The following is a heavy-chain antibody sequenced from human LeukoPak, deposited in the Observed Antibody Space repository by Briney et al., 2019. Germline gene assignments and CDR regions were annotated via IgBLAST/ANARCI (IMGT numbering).Heavy chain of an antibody. D-gene: IGHD6-19*01. CDR1: VWTFSSYS. J-gene: IGHJ4*02. Sequence: ALPLSRPSSVWTFSSYSMGWVGQAPAKGPAWVSAISGSGGSTYYADSVKGRFSISRDNSKNTLYLQMNGLRSEDTAVYYCAKLSGYSSGWCDYWGQGTLVTVSS. CDR2: ISGSGGST. V-gene: IGHV3-23*01. CDR3: AKLSGYSSGWCDY.